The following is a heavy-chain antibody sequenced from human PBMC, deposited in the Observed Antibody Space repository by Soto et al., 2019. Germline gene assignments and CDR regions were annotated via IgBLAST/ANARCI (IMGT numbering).Heavy chain of an antibody. Sequence: SETLSLTCAVSGYSISSGYYWRCIRQPPGKGLEWIGSIYHSGSTYYNPSLKSRVTISVATSKNQFSLNRSSVTAADTAVYYCARESIAARPYYYYGMDVWGQGTKVTVS. V-gene: IGHV4-38-2*02. CDR2: IYHSGST. J-gene: IGHJ6*02. CDR3: ARESIAARPYYYYGMDV. CDR1: GYSISSGYY. D-gene: IGHD6-6*01.